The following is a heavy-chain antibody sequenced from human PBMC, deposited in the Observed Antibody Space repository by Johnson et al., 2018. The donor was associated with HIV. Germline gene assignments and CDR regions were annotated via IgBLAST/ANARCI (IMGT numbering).Heavy chain of an antibody. V-gene: IGHV3-20*04. CDR3: VRVVVLVTTIRVAAFDL. D-gene: IGHD2-2*01. J-gene: IGHJ3*01. CDR1: GFTFDDYG. Sequence: VQLVESGGGVVRPGGSLRLSCAASGFTFDDYGMSWVRQAPGKGLEWVSGINWNGASKDYEESVKGRFTISRDNAKNSLYLQMDSLRAEDTALYYCVRVVVLVTTIRVAAFDLWGQGTMVTVSS. CDR2: INWNGASK.